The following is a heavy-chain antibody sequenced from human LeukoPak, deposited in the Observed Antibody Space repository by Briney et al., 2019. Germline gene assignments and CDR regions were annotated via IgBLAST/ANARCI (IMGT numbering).Heavy chain of an antibody. D-gene: IGHD6-13*01. V-gene: IGHV3-64*01. Sequence: GGSLRLSCAASGFTFSTYAMHWVRQAPGKGLEHVSAISSNGGSTYYANSVMGRFTISRDNSKNTLYLQMGSLRAEDMAVYYCAGLKGAAGGFDYWGQGTLVTVSS. CDR3: AGLKGAAGGFDY. J-gene: IGHJ4*02. CDR1: GFTFSTYA. CDR2: ISSNGGST.